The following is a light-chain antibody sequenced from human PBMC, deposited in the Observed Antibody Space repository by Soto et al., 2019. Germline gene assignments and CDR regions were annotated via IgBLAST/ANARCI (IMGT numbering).Light chain of an antibody. V-gene: IGKV1-5*03. CDR2: KAS. J-gene: IGKJ2*01. Sequence: DIQMTQSPSTLSASVGDRVTITCRASQSISSWLAWYQQKPGKVPKLLIYKASSLESGVPSRFSGSGSGTDFTLTISSLQPEDFETYYCQQYNSYYTFGQGTKLEIK. CDR1: QSISSW. CDR3: QQYNSYYT.